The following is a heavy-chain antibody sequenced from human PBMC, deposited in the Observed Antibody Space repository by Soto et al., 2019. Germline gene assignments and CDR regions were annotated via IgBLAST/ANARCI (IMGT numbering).Heavy chain of an antibody. V-gene: IGHV3-73*01. Sequence: GGPLRLSCAASGFTFGASNLQWVHQASGKGLEWLGRIGSKGETYATTYAASVKGRFTISRDDSKKTAYLQMNSLRDEDTAVYYCVRDLGCISTSCHAHFDFWGQGTLVTVSS. D-gene: IGHD2-2*01. J-gene: IGHJ4*02. CDR1: GFTFGASN. CDR3: VRDLGCISTSCHAHFDF. CDR2: IGSKGETYAT.